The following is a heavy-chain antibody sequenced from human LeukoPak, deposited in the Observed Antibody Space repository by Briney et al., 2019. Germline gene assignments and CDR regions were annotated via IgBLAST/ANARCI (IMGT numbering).Heavy chain of an antibody. Sequence: GGSLRLSCAASGFTFSSYAMTWVRQAPGKGLEWVSTITGTGGTTYYADSVKGRFTISRDNSMDTLYLQMNSLRAEDTAVYYCAKRGYYYDSSAYYYFDYWGQGTLVTVSS. J-gene: IGHJ4*02. V-gene: IGHV3-23*01. CDR1: GFTFSSYA. D-gene: IGHD3-22*01. CDR2: ITGTGGTT. CDR3: AKRGYYYDSSAYYYFDY.